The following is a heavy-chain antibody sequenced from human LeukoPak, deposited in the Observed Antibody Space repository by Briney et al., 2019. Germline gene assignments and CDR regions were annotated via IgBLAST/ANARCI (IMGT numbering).Heavy chain of an antibody. Sequence: GGSLRLSCAASGFTFSTYSMNWVRQAPGKGLEWVSSISSSSTYIYSADSVKGRFTISRDNAKNSLYLQMNSLRAEDTAVYYCARDARATVTTDCWGQGTLVTVSS. CDR2: ISSSSTYI. CDR3: ARDARATVTTDC. D-gene: IGHD4-17*01. CDR1: GFTFSTYS. J-gene: IGHJ4*02. V-gene: IGHV3-21*01.